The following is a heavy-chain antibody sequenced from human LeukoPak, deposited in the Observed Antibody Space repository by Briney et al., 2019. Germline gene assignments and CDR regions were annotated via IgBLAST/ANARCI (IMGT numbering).Heavy chain of an antibody. CDR3: AKDLGSGSYQPSDY. V-gene: IGHV1-2*02. Sequence: ASVTVSCTASGYAFTDYSMHWVRQAPGQGLEWLGWINPDSGGTRYAEKFQGRVTMTRDTSIRTAYMELSRLRSDDTAVYYCAKDLGSGSYQPSDYWGQGSLVTVSS. J-gene: IGHJ4*02. D-gene: IGHD1-26*01. CDR1: GYAFTDYS. CDR2: INPDSGGT.